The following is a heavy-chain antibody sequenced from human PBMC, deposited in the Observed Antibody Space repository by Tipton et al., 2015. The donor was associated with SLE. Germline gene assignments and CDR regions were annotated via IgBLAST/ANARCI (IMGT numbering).Heavy chain of an antibody. V-gene: IGHV3-21*01. Sequence: SLRLSCAASGFILSTNYMNWVRQAPGKGLEWVSSISSSSSYIYYADSVKGRFTISRDNAKNSLYLQMNSLGAEDTAVYYCATDSGPPVPHYFDYWGQGTLVTVSS. CDR2: ISSSSSYI. D-gene: IGHD3-10*01. J-gene: IGHJ4*02. CDR3: ATDSGPPVPHYFDY. CDR1: GFILSTNY.